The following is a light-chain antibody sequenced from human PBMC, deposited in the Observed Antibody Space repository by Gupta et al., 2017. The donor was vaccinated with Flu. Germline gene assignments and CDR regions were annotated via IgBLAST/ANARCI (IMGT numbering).Light chain of an antibody. V-gene: IGKV3-20*01. Sequence: ELVLTQSPGPPSLSPGERVTLSCRASESISSGWLAWFKQKPGQAPELLIYGASTRAAGIPDRFSGSGSGTDFILTISRLEPEDFAVYYCHQFGDHQSFGQGTKLEI. J-gene: IGKJ2*03. CDR2: GAS. CDR1: ESISSGW. CDR3: HQFGDHQS.